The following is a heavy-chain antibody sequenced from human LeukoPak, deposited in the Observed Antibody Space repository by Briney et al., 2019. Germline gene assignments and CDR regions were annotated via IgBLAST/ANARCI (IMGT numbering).Heavy chain of an antibody. CDR1: GGSISSYY. Sequence: SETLSLTCTVSGGSISSYYWRWIRQPPGKGLEWIGYIYYSGSTNYNPSLKSRVTISVDTSKNQFSLKLSSVTAADTAVYYCAREGGSYRPLDYSGQGTLVTVSS. CDR2: IYYSGST. D-gene: IGHD3-16*02. V-gene: IGHV4-59*12. CDR3: AREGGSYRPLDY. J-gene: IGHJ4*02.